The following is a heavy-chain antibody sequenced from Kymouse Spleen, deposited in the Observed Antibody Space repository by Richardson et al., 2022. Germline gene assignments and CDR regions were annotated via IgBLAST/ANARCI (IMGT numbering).Heavy chain of an antibody. J-gene: IGHJ6*02. Sequence: EVQLVESGGGLVKPGGSLRLSCAASGFTFSSYSMNWVRQAPGKGLEWVSSISSSSSYIYYADSVKGRFTISRDNAKNSLYLQMNSLRAEDTAVYYCAREGIAAAGTNYYYYGMDVWGQGTTVTVSS. D-gene: IGHD6-13*01. CDR2: ISSSSSYI. CDR1: GFTFSSYS. V-gene: IGHV3-21*03. CDR3: AREGIAAAGTNYYYYGMDV.